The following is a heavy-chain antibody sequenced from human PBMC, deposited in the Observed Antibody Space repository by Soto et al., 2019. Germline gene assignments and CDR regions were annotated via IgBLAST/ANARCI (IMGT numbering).Heavy chain of an antibody. CDR1: GGSISSYY. D-gene: IGHD3-10*01. J-gene: IGHJ4*02. V-gene: IGHV4-59*12. CDR2: IYYSGST. CDR3: ARYPRLLIWFGDLHD. Sequence: SETLSLTCTVSGGSISSYYWSWIRQPPGKGLEWIGYIYYSGSTNYNPSLKSRVSISVDTSKNQFSLKLSSVTAADTAVYYCARYPRLLIWFGDLHDWGRGTLVTVSS.